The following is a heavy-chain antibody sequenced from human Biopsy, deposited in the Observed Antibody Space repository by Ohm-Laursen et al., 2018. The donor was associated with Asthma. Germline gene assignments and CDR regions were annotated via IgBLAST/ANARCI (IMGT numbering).Heavy chain of an antibody. J-gene: IGHJ3*01. CDR1: NGSISSNFYY. CDR2: IHKNGIG. D-gene: IGHD6-13*01. V-gene: IGHV4-39*01. Sequence: GTLSLTCTVSNGSISSNFYYWGWIRQPPGKGLEWVGSIHKNGIGYYKSSLKSRLTISVDTSKNQFSLKVTSVTAADTAVYYCARQKLAAAEGPFDLWGQGTMVTVSS. CDR3: ARQKLAAAEGPFDL.